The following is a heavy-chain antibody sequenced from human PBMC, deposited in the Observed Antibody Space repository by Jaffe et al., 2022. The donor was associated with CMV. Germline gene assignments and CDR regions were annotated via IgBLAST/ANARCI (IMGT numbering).Heavy chain of an antibody. CDR1: GGSISSYY. D-gene: IGHD3-10*01. V-gene: IGHV4-59*01. Sequence: QVQLQESGPGLVKPSETLSLTCTVSGGSISSYYWSWIRQPPGKGLEWIGYIYYSGSTNYNPSLKSRVTISVDTSKNQFSLKLSSVTAADTAVYYCARDKGSNFDYWGQGTLVTVSS. J-gene: IGHJ4*02. CDR2: IYYSGST. CDR3: ARDKGSNFDY.